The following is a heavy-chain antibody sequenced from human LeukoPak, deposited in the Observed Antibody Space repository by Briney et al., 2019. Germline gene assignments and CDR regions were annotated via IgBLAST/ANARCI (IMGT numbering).Heavy chain of an antibody. D-gene: IGHD3-3*01. CDR1: GGSISSYY. Sequence: SETLSLTCTVSGGSISSYYWSWIRQPAGKGLEWIGRIYTSGSTNYNPSLKSRVTMSVDTSKNQFSLKLSSATAADTAVYYCARGITIFGVDPASYYDYWGQGTLVTVSS. CDR3: ARGITIFGVDPASYYDY. CDR2: IYTSGST. J-gene: IGHJ4*02. V-gene: IGHV4-4*07.